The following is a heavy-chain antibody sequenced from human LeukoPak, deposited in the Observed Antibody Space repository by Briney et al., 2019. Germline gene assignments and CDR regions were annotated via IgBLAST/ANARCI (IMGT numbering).Heavy chain of an antibody. J-gene: IGHJ4*02. CDR1: GYTYTSNG. V-gene: IGHV1-18*01. CDR3: ARETTVTSQPFDY. D-gene: IGHD4-17*01. Sequence: GSVKVSCKASGYTYTSNGIIWLRQAPGQGLEWMGWISAYNGITYYAQKFQGRVTMTTDTSTSTASMELRSLRSDDTAVYYCARETTVTSQPFDYWGQGTLVTVSS. CDR2: ISAYNGIT.